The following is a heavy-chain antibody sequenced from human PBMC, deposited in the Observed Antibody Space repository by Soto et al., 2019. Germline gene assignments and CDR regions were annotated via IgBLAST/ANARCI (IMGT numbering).Heavy chain of an antibody. J-gene: IGHJ4*02. CDR2: ISYDGSNK. CDR3: ARDSTITMIGGGGY. Sequence: PGGSLRLSCAASGFTFSSYAMHWVRQAPGKGLEWVAVISYDGSNKYYADSVKGRFTISRDNSKNTLYLQMNSLRAEDTAVYYCARDSTITMIGGGGYWGQGTLVTVSS. CDR1: GFTFSSYA. D-gene: IGHD3-22*01. V-gene: IGHV3-30-3*01.